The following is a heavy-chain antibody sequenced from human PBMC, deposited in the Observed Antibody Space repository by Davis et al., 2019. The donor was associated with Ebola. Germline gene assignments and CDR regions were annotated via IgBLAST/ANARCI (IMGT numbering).Heavy chain of an antibody. CDR1: GYTFTSYY. D-gene: IGHD3-10*01. CDR3: ASGTYYGSGSYIDY. V-gene: IGHV1-46*01. J-gene: IGHJ4*02. CDR2: VNPSGGST. Sequence: AASVTVSCKAFGYTFTSYYIRWVRQAPGQGLEWMGIVNPSGGSTTYAQKFQGRVTMTRDTSTSTVYMELSSLRSEDTAVYYCASGTYYGSGSYIDYWGQGTLVTVSS.